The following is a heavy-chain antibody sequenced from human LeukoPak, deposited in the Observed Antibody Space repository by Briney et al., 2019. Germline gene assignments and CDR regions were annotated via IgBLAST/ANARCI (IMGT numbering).Heavy chain of an antibody. CDR1: GESFSGYF. CDR2: INHSGST. CDR3: ARGTYYYDSSFDP. D-gene: IGHD3-22*01. J-gene: IGHJ5*02. V-gene: IGHV4-34*01. Sequence: SETLSLTCAVYGESFSGYFWTWIRQPPGKGLEWIGEINHSGSTNYNPSLKSRVIISVDTSKNQFSLKLNSVTAADTAVYYCARGTYYYDSSFDPWGQGTLVTVSS.